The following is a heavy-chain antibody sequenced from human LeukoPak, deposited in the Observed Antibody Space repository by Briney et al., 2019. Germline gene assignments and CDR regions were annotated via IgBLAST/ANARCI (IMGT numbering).Heavy chain of an antibody. D-gene: IGHD6-13*01. CDR3: ARSSPGGIAAAGTFDP. Sequence: TGGSLRLSCAASGFTVSSNYMSWVRQAPGKGLEWVSVIYSGGSTYYADSVKGRFTISRDNSKNTLYLQMNSLRAEDTAVYYCARSSPGGIAAAGTFDPWGQGTLVTVSS. CDR2: IYSGGST. J-gene: IGHJ5*02. CDR1: GFTVSSNY. V-gene: IGHV3-53*01.